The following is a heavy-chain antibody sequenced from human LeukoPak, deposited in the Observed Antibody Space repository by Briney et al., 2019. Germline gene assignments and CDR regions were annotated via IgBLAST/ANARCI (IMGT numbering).Heavy chain of an antibody. V-gene: IGHV4-59*10. J-gene: IGHJ5*02. CDR1: GGSFSDYY. CDR2: IYTSGST. CDR3: ARSAYCGGDCYSNWFDP. D-gene: IGHD2-21*02. Sequence: SETLSLTCAVYGGSFSDYYWSWIRQPAGKGLEWIGRIYTSGSTNYNPSLKSRVTISVDTSKNQFSLKLSSVTAADTAVYYCARSAYCGGDCYSNWFDPWGQGTLVTVSS.